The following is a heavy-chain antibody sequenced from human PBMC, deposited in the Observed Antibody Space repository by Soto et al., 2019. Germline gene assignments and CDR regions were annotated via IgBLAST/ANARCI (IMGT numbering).Heavy chain of an antibody. CDR2: IYPGDSDT. D-gene: IGHD3-3*01. Sequence: RGECLKISCKGSGYSFTSYWIGWVRQMPGKGLEWMGIIYPGDSDTRYSPSFQGQVTISADKSISTAYLQWSSLKASDTAMYYCARQIPRGYYDFWSGYGYNWFDPWGQGTLVTVSS. V-gene: IGHV5-51*01. CDR3: ARQIPRGYYDFWSGYGYNWFDP. CDR1: GYSFTSYW. J-gene: IGHJ5*02.